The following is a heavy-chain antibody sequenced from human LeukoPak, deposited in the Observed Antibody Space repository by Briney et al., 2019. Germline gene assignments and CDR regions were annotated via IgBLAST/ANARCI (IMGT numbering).Heavy chain of an antibody. J-gene: IGHJ4*02. V-gene: IGHV4-38-2*02. CDR3: ARDLWYYDFWSGYYNNFDY. Sequence: SGTLSLTCTVSGYSISSGYYWGWIRQPPGKGLEWIGSIYHSGSTYYNPSLKSRVTISVDTSKNQFSLKLSSVTAADTAVYYCARDLWYYDFWSGYYNNFDYWGQGTLVTVSS. CDR1: GYSISSGYY. D-gene: IGHD3-3*01. CDR2: IYHSGST.